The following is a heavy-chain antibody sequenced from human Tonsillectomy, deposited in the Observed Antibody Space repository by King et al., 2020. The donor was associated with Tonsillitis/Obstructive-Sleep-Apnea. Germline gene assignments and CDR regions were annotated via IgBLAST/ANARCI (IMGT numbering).Heavy chain of an antibody. CDR1: GFTFEDFG. V-gene: IGHV3-20*04. D-gene: IGHD4-17*01. J-gene: IGHJ4*02. CDR2: IIWNGDNT. CDR3: ARKFGDPDY. Sequence: VQLVESGGGVARPGGSLRLSCAASGFTFEDFGRSWVRQAPGKGLEWVSGIIWNGDNTRYADSVKGRFTISRDNAKNSLYLQMSSLRAEDTAFFYCARKFGDPDYWGQGTLVTVSS.